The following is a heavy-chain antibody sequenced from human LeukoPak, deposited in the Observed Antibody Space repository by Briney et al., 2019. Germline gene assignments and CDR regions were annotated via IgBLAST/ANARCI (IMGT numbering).Heavy chain of an antibody. D-gene: IGHD3-9*01. CDR3: AREAYDILTGYYNVY. CDR1: GGTFSSYA. Sequence: GASVNVSCKASGGTFSSYAISWVRQAPGQGLEWMGRIIPIFGTANCAQKFQGRVTITGDESTSTAYMELRSLRSEDTAVYSCAREAYDILTGYYNVYWGQGTLVTVSS. V-gene: IGHV1-69*15. J-gene: IGHJ4*02. CDR2: IIPIFGTA.